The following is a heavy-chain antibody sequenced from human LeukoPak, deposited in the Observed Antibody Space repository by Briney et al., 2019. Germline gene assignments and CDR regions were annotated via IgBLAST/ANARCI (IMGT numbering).Heavy chain of an antibody. CDR2: SSGSGCRT. CDR3: ANSQRDDGYCSGGSCRLSSGMDV. J-gene: IGHJ6*02. Sequence: GGALRLSRLATGFTHRNYAMSGVRQPPAKGLEGVSASSGSGCRTYYPDSVKGRFTIPIDNPKNKLYLQTNSLTAERTPVYYRANSQRDDGYCSGGSCRLSSGMDVWGQGTTVTVSS. V-gene: IGHV3-23*01. CDR1: GFTHRNYA. D-gene: IGHD2-15*01.